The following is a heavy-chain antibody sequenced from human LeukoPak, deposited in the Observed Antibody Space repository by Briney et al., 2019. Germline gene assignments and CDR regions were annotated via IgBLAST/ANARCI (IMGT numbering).Heavy chain of an antibody. D-gene: IGHD3-22*01. V-gene: IGHV4-38-2*02. Sequence: SETLSLTCTVSGYSISSGYYWGWIRQPPGKGLEWIGSIYHSGSTYYNPSLKSRVTISVDTSKNHFSLKLSSVTAADTAVYYCARGGDTSGYYYFEYFHHWGQGTLVAVSS. CDR2: IYHSGST. CDR1: GYSISSGYY. CDR3: ARGGDTSGYYYFEYFHH. J-gene: IGHJ1*01.